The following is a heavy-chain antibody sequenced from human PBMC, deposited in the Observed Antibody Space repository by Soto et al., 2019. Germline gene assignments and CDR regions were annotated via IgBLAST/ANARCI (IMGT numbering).Heavy chain of an antibody. J-gene: IGHJ4*02. CDR3: ARSSGGSSYYPPDY. CDR1: GFTFSSYG. CDR2: MAHDGSNQ. D-gene: IGHD2-15*01. V-gene: IGHV3-30*03. Sequence: QVQLVESGGGVVQPGGSLRLSCAASGFTFSSYGIQWVRQSPGEGLEWVAIMAHDGSNQYYGDSVKGRFTISRDNSKNTLYLQMYSLRPEDTAVYYCARSSGGSSYYPPDYWGQGTLVTVSS.